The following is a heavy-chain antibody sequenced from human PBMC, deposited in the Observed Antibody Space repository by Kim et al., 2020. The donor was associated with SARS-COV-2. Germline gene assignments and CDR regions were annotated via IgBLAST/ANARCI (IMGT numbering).Heavy chain of an antibody. J-gene: IGHJ4*02. CDR1: GFTFSSYE. V-gene: IGHV3-48*03. D-gene: IGHD5-18*01. Sequence: GGSLRLSCAASGFTFSSYEMNWVRQAPGKGLEWVSYISSSGSTIYYADSVKGRFTISRDNAKNSLYLQMNSLRAEDTAVYYCARADTAMVGLRSIIDYWGQGTLVTVSS. CDR3: ARADTAMVGLRSIIDY. CDR2: ISSSGSTI.